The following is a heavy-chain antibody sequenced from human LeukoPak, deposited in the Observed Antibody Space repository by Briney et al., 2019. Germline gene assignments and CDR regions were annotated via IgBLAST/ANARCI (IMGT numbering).Heavy chain of an antibody. CDR2: IWYDGSNK. V-gene: IGHV3-33*01. CDR3: ARRGPSGSHYFDY. J-gene: IGHJ4*02. Sequence: GRSLRLSCAASGFTFSSYGMLWVRQAPGKGLEWVTLIWYDGSNKLYADSVKGRFTIARDNSKNTLYLQINSPRAEDTAVYYCARRGPSGSHYFDYWGQGTLVTVSS. D-gene: IGHD1-26*01. CDR1: GFTFSSYG.